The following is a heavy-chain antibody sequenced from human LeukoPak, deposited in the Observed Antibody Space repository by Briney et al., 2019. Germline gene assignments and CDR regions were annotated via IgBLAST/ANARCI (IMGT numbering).Heavy chain of an antibody. D-gene: IGHD6-19*01. J-gene: IGHJ4*02. CDR2: IYYSGST. CDR1: GGSISSYY. Sequence: SETLSLTCTVSGGSISSYYWSWIRQPPGKGLEWIGYIYYSGSTNYNPSLKSRVTISVDTSKNQFSLKLSSVTAADTAVYYCARGQQWLVGYFDYWGQGTLVTVSS. CDR3: ARGQQWLVGYFDY. V-gene: IGHV4-59*01.